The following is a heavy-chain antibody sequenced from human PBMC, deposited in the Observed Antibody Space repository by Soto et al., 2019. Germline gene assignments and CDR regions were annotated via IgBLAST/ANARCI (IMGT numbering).Heavy chain of an antibody. Sequence: QAQLVQSGAEVKKPGASVKVSCNASGYTFTSYGISWVRQAPGQGLEWMGWISTYNGNTKYAQRFQGRVTMTTDTSTTTGYLELRSLRSDDTAVYYCARDLGPGVASAVLYWFNPWGQGTLVTVSS. J-gene: IGHJ5*02. CDR1: GYTFTSYG. CDR3: ARDLGPGVASAVLYWFNP. D-gene: IGHD6-13*01. V-gene: IGHV1-18*01. CDR2: ISTYNGNT.